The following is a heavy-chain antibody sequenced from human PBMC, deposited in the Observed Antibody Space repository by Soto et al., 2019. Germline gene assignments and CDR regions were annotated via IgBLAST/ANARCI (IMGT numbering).Heavy chain of an antibody. V-gene: IGHV3-23*01. CDR3: AILPPPVVVVAATHVDY. CDR1: GFTFSSYA. Sequence: EVQLLESGGGLVQPGGSLRLSCAASGFTFSSYAMSWVRQAPGKGLEWVSAISGSGGSTYYADSVKGRFTISRDNSKNTLYLQMNSLRAEDTTVYYCAILPPPVVVVAATHVDYWGQGTLVTVSS. D-gene: IGHD2-15*01. CDR2: ISGSGGST. J-gene: IGHJ4*02.